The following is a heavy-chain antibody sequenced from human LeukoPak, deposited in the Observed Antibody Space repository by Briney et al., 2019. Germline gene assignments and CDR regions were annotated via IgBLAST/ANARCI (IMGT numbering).Heavy chain of an antibody. J-gene: IGHJ6*03. Sequence: GGSLRLSCAASGFTFSRCGMHWVRQAPGKGLEWVAFIRYDGSNKYYADSVKGRFTISRDNSKNTLYLQMNSLRAEDTAVYYCAKDGRYCSSTSCYLYYYYYYYMDVWGKGTTVTVSS. V-gene: IGHV3-30*02. D-gene: IGHD2-2*01. CDR2: IRYDGSNK. CDR1: GFTFSRCG. CDR3: AKDGRYCSSTSCYLYYYYYYYMDV.